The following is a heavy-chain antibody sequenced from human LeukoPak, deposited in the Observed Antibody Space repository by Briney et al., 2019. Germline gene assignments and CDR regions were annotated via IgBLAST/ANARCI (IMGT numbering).Heavy chain of an antibody. J-gene: IGHJ4*02. V-gene: IGHV3-7*02. CDR3: ASSGWGLRTPFDY. D-gene: IGHD4-17*01. CDR2: INQGGSEQ. CDR1: GFTFSRYW. Sequence: PGGSLRLSCAASGFTFSRYWMSWVRQAPGKGLEWVANINQGGSEQYYVDSVKGRFTISRDNAKNSLYLQMNSLRAEDTAVYYCASSGWGLRTPFDYWGQGTLVTVPS.